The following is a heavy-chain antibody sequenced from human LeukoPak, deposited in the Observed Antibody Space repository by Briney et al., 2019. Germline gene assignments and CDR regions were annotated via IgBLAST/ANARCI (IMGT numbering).Heavy chain of an antibody. Sequence: SETLSLTCTVSGGSFSGFYWTWIRQAAGKGLEWIGRIYTSGSTNYHPSLKSRVTMSVDTSKTQFSLKLSSVTAADTAVYYCAREGDSNGAGWFDPWGQGTLVTVSS. V-gene: IGHV4-4*07. CDR1: GGSFSGFY. J-gene: IGHJ5*02. D-gene: IGHD6-25*01. CDR3: AREGDSNGAGWFDP. CDR2: IYTSGST.